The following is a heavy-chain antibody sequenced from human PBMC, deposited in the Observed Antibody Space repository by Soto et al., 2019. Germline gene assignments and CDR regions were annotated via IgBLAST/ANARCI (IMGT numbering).Heavy chain of an antibody. J-gene: IGHJ4*02. Sequence: PGGSLRLSCASSGLSFSTYTMSWVGQAPGKGLEWVSGISSSGGNTYYSDSVKGRFTISRDNSKDTLFLQMNRLGAEDTALYFCAKDLRTGVATTYFDYWGQGTLVTVSS. D-gene: IGHD3-3*01. CDR1: GLSFSTYT. CDR2: ISSSGGNT. CDR3: AKDLRTGVATTYFDY. V-gene: IGHV3-23*01.